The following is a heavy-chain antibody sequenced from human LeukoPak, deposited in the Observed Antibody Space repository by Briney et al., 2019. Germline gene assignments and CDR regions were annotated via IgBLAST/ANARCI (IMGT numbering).Heavy chain of an antibody. V-gene: IGHV1-18*01. Sequence: ASVKVSCKTSGYTFTSYGVSWVRQAPGQRLEWMGWISTYNYNTNYAQKFRGRVTLTKDTSTSTVYMELRSLRSDDTAIYYCARQVDTSMALPDYWGQGTLVTVSS. CDR2: ISTYNYNT. D-gene: IGHD5-18*01. J-gene: IGHJ4*02. CDR1: GYTFTSYG. CDR3: ARQVDTSMALPDY.